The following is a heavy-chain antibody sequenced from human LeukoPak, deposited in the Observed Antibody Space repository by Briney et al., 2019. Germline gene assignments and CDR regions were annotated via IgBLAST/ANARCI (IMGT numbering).Heavy chain of an antibody. CDR1: GGTFSSYA. Sequence: LVKVSCKASGGTFSSYAISWVRQAPGQGLEWMGGIIPIFGTANYAQKFQGRVTITADESTSTAYMELSSLRSEDTAVYYCARASPPIYYDSSGYPLYYFDYWGQGTLVTVSS. CDR2: IIPIFGTA. J-gene: IGHJ4*02. D-gene: IGHD3-22*01. V-gene: IGHV1-69*01. CDR3: ARASPPIYYDSSGYPLYYFDY.